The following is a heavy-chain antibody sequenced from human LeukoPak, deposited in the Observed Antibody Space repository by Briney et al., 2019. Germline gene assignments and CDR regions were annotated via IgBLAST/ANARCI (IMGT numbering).Heavy chain of an antibody. Sequence: PSETLSLTCTVSGGSVSSYYLSWIRQPPGKGLEWIGYIYYSGSTNYSPSLKSRVTISVDTSKNQFSLKQSSVTAADTAVYYCARGWGYFDSWGQGTLVTVSS. J-gene: IGHJ4*02. CDR1: GGSVSSYY. CDR3: ARGWGYFDS. D-gene: IGHD7-27*01. V-gene: IGHV4-59*08. CDR2: IYYSGST.